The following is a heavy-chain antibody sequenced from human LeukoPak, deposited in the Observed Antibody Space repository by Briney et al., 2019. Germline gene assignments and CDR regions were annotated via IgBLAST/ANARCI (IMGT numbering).Heavy chain of an antibody. CDR3: ARIKRGVAAAGGYYFDY. D-gene: IGHD6-13*01. J-gene: IGHJ4*02. Sequence: SETLSLTCTVSGYSISSGYYWGWIRQPPGKGLEWIGSIYHSGSTYYNPSLKSRVTISVDTSKNQFSLKLSSVTAADTAVYYCARIKRGVAAAGGYYFDYWGQGTLVTVSS. V-gene: IGHV4-38-2*02. CDR1: GYSISSGYY. CDR2: IYHSGST.